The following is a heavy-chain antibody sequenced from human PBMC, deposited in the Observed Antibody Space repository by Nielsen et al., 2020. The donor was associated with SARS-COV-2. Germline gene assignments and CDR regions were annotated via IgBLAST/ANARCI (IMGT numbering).Heavy chain of an antibody. CDR2: INAGNGNT. Sequence: ASVKVSCKASGYTFTSYAMHWVRQAPGQRLEWMGWINAGNGNTKYSQKFQGRVTITRDTSASTAYMELSSLRSEDTAVYSCARGIAVAGPFDYWGQETLVTVSS. CDR1: GYTFTSYA. CDR3: ARGIAVAGPFDY. D-gene: IGHD6-19*01. J-gene: IGHJ4*02. V-gene: IGHV1-3*01.